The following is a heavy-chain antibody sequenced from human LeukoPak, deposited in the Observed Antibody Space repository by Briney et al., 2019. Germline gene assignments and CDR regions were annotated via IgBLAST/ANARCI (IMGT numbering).Heavy chain of an antibody. CDR2: ISSGGTTI. V-gene: IGHV3-48*03. Sequence: GGSLRLSCAASGFTFITYEMNWVRQAPGKGLEWISYISSGGTTIYYADSVKGRFTISRDNAKNTLYLQMNSLRAEDTAVYYCARHYSGSFVWGQGTLVTVSS. D-gene: IGHD1-26*01. CDR3: ARHYSGSFV. J-gene: IGHJ4*02. CDR1: GFTFITYE.